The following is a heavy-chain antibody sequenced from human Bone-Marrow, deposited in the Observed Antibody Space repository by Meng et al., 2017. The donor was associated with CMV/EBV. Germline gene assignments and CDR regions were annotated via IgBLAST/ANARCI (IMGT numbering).Heavy chain of an antibody. V-gene: IGHV1-2*02. CDR3: ARDLNAGYYGSGSYYNADAFDI. CDR1: GYTFTGYY. D-gene: IGHD3-10*01. J-gene: IGHJ3*02. Sequence: ASVKVSCKGSGYTFTGYYMHWVRQAPGQGLEWMGWINPNSGGTNYAQKFQGRVTMTRDTSISTAYMELSRLRSDDTAVYYCARDLNAGYYGSGSYYNADAFDIWGQGTMVTVSS. CDR2: INPNSGGT.